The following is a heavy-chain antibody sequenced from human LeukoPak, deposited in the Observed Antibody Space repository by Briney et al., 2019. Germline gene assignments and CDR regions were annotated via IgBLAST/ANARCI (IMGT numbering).Heavy chain of an antibody. CDR1: GFTFSSYS. CDR2: ISSSSSTI. V-gene: IGHV3-48*01. Sequence: GGSLRLSCAASGFTFSSYSMNWVRQAPGKGLEWVSYISSSSSTIYYADSVKGRFTISRDNAKSSLYLQMNSLRAEDTAVYYCARDPASAAAGTLRYYYYGMDVWGQGTTVTVSS. D-gene: IGHD6-13*01. CDR3: ARDPASAAAGTLRYYYYGMDV. J-gene: IGHJ6*02.